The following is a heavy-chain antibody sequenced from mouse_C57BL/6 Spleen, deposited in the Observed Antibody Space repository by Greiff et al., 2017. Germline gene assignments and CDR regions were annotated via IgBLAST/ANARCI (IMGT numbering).Heavy chain of an antibody. J-gene: IGHJ3*01. CDR3: TLTGTLAY. D-gene: IGHD4-1*01. CDR2: IDPENGDT. CDR1: GFNIKDDY. Sequence: VHVKQSGAELVRPGASVKLSCTASGFNIKDDYMHWVKQRPEQGLEWIGWIDPENGDTEYASKFQGKATITADTSSNTAYLQLSSLTSEDTAGYYCTLTGTLAYWGQGTLVTVSA. V-gene: IGHV14-4*01.